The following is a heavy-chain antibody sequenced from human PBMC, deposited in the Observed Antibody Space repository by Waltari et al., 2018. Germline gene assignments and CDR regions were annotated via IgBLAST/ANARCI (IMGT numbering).Heavy chain of an antibody. CDR3: AKRGAPGELWFFDY. CDR2: VGSSGAAT. V-gene: IGHV3-23*01. Sequence: EVQLLESGGGLVQPGGSLRLSCTVSGFTFRAYARTWVRQAPGKGRGWVALVGSSGAATYYADSVKGRFSISRDNSRNTLYLQMNSLRAEDTAMYYCAKRGAPGELWFFDYWGQGNLVTVSS. J-gene: IGHJ4*02. CDR1: GFTFRAYA. D-gene: IGHD2-21*01.